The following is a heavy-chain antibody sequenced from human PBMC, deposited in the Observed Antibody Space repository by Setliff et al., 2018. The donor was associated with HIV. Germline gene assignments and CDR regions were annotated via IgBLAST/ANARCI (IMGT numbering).Heavy chain of an antibody. V-gene: IGHV4-39*07. Sequence: PSETLSLTCTVSGGSISSSSYYWGWIRQPPGKGLEWIGSIYYSGSTYYNPSLRSRVTMSVDTSKNQFSLKLSSVTAADTAVYYCARDPRSSWYDDAFDIWGQGTMVTVS. J-gene: IGHJ3*02. CDR2: IYYSGST. CDR1: GGSISSSSYY. CDR3: ARDPRSSWYDDAFDI. D-gene: IGHD6-13*01.